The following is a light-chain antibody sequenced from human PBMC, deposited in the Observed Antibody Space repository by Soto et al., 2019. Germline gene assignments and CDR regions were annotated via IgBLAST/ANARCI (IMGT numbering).Light chain of an antibody. CDR1: SSDVGSYNR. CDR3: SSYTNSSTLYV. Sequence: QSVLTQPPSVSGSPGQSVTISCTGTSSDVGSYNRVSWYQQPPGTAPKLMIYEVSNRPSGVPDRFSGSKSGNTASLTISGLQAEDEADYYCSSYTNSSTLYVFGTGTKVTVL. V-gene: IGLV2-18*02. J-gene: IGLJ1*01. CDR2: EVS.